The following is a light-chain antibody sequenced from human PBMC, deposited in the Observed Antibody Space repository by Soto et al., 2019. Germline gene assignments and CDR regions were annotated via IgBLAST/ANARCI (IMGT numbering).Light chain of an antibody. CDR2: AAS. CDR1: QGITTF. J-gene: IGKJ1*01. Sequence: DIQMTQSPSSLSASVGDRVTITCRARQGITTFLAWYQEKPGKVPKLLIYAASTFQSGVPARFSGSGSGTDFTLNISSLQPEDVATYYCQKYDSAPWAFGQGTKMEIK. CDR3: QKYDSAPWA. V-gene: IGKV1-27*01.